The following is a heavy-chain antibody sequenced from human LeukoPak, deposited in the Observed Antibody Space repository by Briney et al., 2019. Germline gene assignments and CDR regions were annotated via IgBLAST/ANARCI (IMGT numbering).Heavy chain of an antibody. CDR2: IYPGDSDT. J-gene: IGHJ6*02. CDR1: GYSFTSYW. D-gene: IGHD2-2*03. CDR3: ARHLYGYCSSTSCTEQYYYYYGMDV. Sequence: GESLKISCKGSGYSFTSYWIGWVRQVPGKGLEWMGIIYPGDSDTRYSPSFQGQVTISADKSISTAYLQWSSLKASDTAMYYCARHLYGYCSSTSCTEQYYYYYGMDVWGQGTTVTVSS. V-gene: IGHV5-51*01.